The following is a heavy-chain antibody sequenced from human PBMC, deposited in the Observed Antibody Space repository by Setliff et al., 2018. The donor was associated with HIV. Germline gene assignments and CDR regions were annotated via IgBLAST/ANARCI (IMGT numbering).Heavy chain of an antibody. D-gene: IGHD3-10*01. CDR3: ARGNYYNMWADPFDY. J-gene: IGHJ4*02. CDR2: IYYNGST. Sequence: SETLSLTCTVSGGSIGSHYWSWIRQPPGKGLEWIGSIYYNGSTYYNPSLKSRVTISVDTSKNQFSLKLSSVTAADTAVYYCARGNYYNMWADPFDYWGQGTLVTVSS. V-gene: IGHV4-59*11. CDR1: GGSIGSHY.